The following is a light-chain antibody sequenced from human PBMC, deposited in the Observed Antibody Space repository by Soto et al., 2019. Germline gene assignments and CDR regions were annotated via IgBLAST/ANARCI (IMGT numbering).Light chain of an antibody. J-gene: IGLJ1*01. CDR3: SSYTSSSPLYV. CDR1: SSDVGGYNS. Sequence: QSALTQPASVSGSPGQSITISCTGTSSDVGGYNSVSWDQQHPGKAPKLMIYDVSNRPSGVSNRFSGAKSGNTASLTISGLQAEDEADYYCSSYTSSSPLYVFGTGTKLTVL. CDR2: DVS. V-gene: IGLV2-14*01.